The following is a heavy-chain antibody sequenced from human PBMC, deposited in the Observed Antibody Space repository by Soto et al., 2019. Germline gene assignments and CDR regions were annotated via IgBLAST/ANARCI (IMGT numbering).Heavy chain of an antibody. CDR3: ARDAAAAMSAFDY. D-gene: IGHD6-13*01. Sequence: ASVKVSCKASGYTFTGYYMHWVRQAPGQGLEWMGWINPNSGGTNYAQKFQGRVTMTRDTSISTAYMELSRLRSDDTAVYYCARDAAAAMSAFDYWGQGTLVTVSS. CDR2: INPNSGGT. CDR1: GYTFTGYY. V-gene: IGHV1-2*02. J-gene: IGHJ4*02.